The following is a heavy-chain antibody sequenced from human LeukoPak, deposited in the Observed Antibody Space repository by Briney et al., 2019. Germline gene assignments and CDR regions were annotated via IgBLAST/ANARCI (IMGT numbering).Heavy chain of an antibody. Sequence: ASVKVSCKASGYTFTSYGISWVRQAPGQGLEWMGWISAYNGNTNYAQKLQGRVTMTTDTSTSTAYMELRSLRSDDTAVYYCARAREYSGSYPPDYWGQGTLVTVSS. V-gene: IGHV1-18*01. D-gene: IGHD1-26*01. CDR2: ISAYNGNT. CDR3: ARAREYSGSYPPDY. CDR1: GYTFTSYG. J-gene: IGHJ4*02.